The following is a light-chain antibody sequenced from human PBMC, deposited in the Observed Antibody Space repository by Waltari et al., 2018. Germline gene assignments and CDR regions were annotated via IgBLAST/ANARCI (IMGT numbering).Light chain of an antibody. J-gene: IGKJ4*01. Sequence: DIQLTQSPSFLSASVRDRVTITCRARQGISNYLAWYPQKPGKAPKLLIYSASTLQSGVPSRFSGSGSGTEFSLTISSLQPEDFATYYCQQLNSYPLTFGGGTKVEIK. CDR3: QQLNSYPLT. V-gene: IGKV1-9*01. CDR1: QGISNY. CDR2: SAS.